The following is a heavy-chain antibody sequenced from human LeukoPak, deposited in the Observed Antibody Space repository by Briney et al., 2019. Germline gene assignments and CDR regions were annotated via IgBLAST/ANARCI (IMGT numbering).Heavy chain of an antibody. CDR2: IHYSGST. D-gene: IGHD6-19*01. V-gene: IGHV4-59*01. CDR1: GGSIRSYY. Sequence: SGTLSLTCTVSGGSIRSYYWSWIRQPPGKGREWIGYIHYSGSTNYNPSLLSRVTISVDTSKNQFSLKLSSVTAAHTAVYYCARLPGGASGWSNPFDYWGQGTLVTVSS. J-gene: IGHJ4*02. CDR3: ARLPGGASGWSNPFDY.